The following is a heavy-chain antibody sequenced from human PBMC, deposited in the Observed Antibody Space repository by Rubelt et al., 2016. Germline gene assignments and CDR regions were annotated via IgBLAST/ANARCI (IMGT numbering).Heavy chain of an antibody. Sequence: EVQVVESGGDLVQPGGSLRLSCAASGFTFSSYSMNWVRQAPGKGLEWVSSISGGGGSTYYADSVKGRFTISRDNSKNTLDLQMNSRRAEDTAVYYCAKESNHQQIESMDVWGQGTTVTVSS. D-gene: IGHD1-14*01. V-gene: IGHV3-23*04. CDR2: ISGGGGST. J-gene: IGHJ6*02. CDR1: GFTFSSYS. CDR3: AKESNHQQIESMDV.